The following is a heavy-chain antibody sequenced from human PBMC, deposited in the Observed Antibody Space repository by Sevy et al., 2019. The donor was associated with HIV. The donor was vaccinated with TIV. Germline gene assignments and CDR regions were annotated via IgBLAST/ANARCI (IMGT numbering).Heavy chain of an antibody. Sequence: GGSLRLSCAASGFTFSSYGMHWVRQAPGKGLEWVAFISYDGSNKYYADSVKGRFTISRDNSKNTLYLQMNSLRAEGTAVYYWAKGRDGRGWYYDGMYVWGQGTTVTVSS. J-gene: IGHJ6*02. CDR1: GFTFSSYG. CDR3: AKGRDGRGWYYDGMYV. CDR2: ISYDGSNK. D-gene: IGHD1-26*01. V-gene: IGHV3-30*18.